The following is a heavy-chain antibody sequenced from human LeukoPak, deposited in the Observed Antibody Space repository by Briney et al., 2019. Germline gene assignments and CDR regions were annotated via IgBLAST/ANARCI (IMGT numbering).Heavy chain of an antibody. D-gene: IGHD6-13*01. J-gene: IGHJ5*02. CDR2: TYYRSKWYN. CDR1: GDSVSSNSAA. Sequence: SQTLSLTCAISGDSVSSNSAAWNWIRQSPSRGLEWLGRTYYRSKWYNDYAVSVKSRITINPDTSKNQFSLKLSSVTAADTAVYYCARVIPSAAAGINWFDPWGQGTLVTVSS. V-gene: IGHV6-1*01. CDR3: ARVIPSAAAGINWFDP.